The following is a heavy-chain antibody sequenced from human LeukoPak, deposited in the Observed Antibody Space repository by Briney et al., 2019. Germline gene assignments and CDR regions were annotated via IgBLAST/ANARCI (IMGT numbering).Heavy chain of an antibody. D-gene: IGHD2-2*01. CDR1: GYTLTGYY. CDR3: ARDSYCSSTSCYPGGY. Sequence: ASVKVSCKASGYTLTGYYMHWVRQAPGQGLEWMGRINPNSGGTNYAQKFQGRVTMTRDTSISTAYMELSRLRSDDTAVYYCARDSYCSSTSCYPGGYWGQGTLVTVSS. CDR2: INPNSGGT. V-gene: IGHV1-2*06. J-gene: IGHJ4*02.